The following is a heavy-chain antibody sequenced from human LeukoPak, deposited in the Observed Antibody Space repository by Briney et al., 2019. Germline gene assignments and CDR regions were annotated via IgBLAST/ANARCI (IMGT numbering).Heavy chain of an antibody. V-gene: IGHV4-59*02. CDR3: ARDQKLLRSFDY. CDR1: GGSVSNYY. CDR2: IYYSGST. J-gene: IGHJ4*02. D-gene: IGHD1-26*01. Sequence: SETLSLTCTVSGGSVSNYYWSWIRQPPGKGLEWIGSIYYSGSTYYNPSLKSRVTISVDTSKNQFSLKLSSVTAADTAVYYCARDQKLLRSFDYWGQGTLVTVSS.